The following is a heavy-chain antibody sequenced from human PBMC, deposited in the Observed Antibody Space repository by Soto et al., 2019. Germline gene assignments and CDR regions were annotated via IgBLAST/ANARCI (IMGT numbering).Heavy chain of an antibody. CDR1: GFTFSSYG. CDR2: ISYDGSNK. D-gene: IGHD3-22*01. J-gene: IGHJ4*02. Sequence: QVQLVESGGGVVQPGRSLRLSCAASGFTFSSYGMHWVRQAPGKGLEWVAVISYDGSNKYYADSVKGRFTISRDKSKNTLYLQKNSLRAEDTGVYYCAKRKYYYDSSGYYYGTFDYWGQGTLVTVSS. V-gene: IGHV3-30*18. CDR3: AKRKYYYDSSGYYYGTFDY.